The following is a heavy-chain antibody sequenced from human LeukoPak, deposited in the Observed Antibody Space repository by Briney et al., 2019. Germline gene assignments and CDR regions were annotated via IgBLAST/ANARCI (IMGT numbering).Heavy chain of an antibody. CDR3: ATASTVPAATFDP. CDR2: ISSSGSTI. V-gene: IGHV3-11*01. D-gene: IGHD2-2*01. CDR1: GFTFSDYY. Sequence: PGGSLRLSCAASGFTFSDYYMSWIRQAPGKGLEWVSYISSSGSTIYYADSVKGRFTISRENAKNSLYLQMNSLRAEDTAVSYCATASTVPAATFDPWGQGTLVTVSS. J-gene: IGHJ5*02.